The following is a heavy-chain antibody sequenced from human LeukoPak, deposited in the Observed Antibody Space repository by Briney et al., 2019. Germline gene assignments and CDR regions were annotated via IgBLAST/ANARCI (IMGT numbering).Heavy chain of an antibody. D-gene: IGHD3-3*01. Sequence: GGSLRLSCAASGFTFSSYAMSWVRQAPGKGLEWVSAISGSGGSTYYADSVKGRFTISRDNSKNTLYLQMNSLRAEDTAVYYGAKVRDDFWSGYYIEGISVFDYWGQGTLVTVSS. CDR2: ISGSGGST. J-gene: IGHJ4*02. V-gene: IGHV3-23*01. CDR1: GFTFSSYA. CDR3: AKVRDDFWSGYYIEGISVFDY.